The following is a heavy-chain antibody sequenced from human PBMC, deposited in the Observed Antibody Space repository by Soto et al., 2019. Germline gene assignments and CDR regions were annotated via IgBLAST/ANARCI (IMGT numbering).Heavy chain of an antibody. Sequence: GWSLRLSCAASGFTFSSYAMHWVRQAPGKGLEWVAVISYDGSNKYYADSVKGRFTISRDNSKNTLYLQMNSLRAEDTAVYYCARDTGLPTGTTPYFDYWGQGTMVT. D-gene: IGHD1-1*01. CDR3: ARDTGLPTGTTPYFDY. CDR1: GFTFSSYA. V-gene: IGHV3-30-3*01. CDR2: ISYDGSNK. J-gene: IGHJ4*02.